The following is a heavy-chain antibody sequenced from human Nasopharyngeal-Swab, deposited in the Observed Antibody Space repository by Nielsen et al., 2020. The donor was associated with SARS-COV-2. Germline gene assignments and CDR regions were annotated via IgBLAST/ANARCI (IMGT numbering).Heavy chain of an antibody. J-gene: IGHJ3*02. Sequence: SCAVSGITFSRFAIHWVRQAPGKGLEWVAAVSSDGSDEAFSDAVKGRLSIPRDNSKNTLSLQLNSLRPEDTAVYFCAIEGFHIWGQGTVVTVSS. V-gene: IGHV3-30*03. CDR1: GITFSRFA. CDR3: AIEGFHI. CDR2: VSSDGSDE.